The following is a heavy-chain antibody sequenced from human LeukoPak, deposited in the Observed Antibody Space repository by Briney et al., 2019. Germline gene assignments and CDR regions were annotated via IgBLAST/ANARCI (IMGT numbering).Heavy chain of an antibody. D-gene: IGHD2-21*02. CDR3: ARVDCGGDCYSGYFDY. Sequence: GGSLGLSCAASGFTFSSYWMSWVRQAPGKGLEWVANIKQDGSEKYYVDSVKGRFTISRDNAKNSLYLQMNSLRAEDTAVYYCARVDCGGDCYSGYFDYWGQGTLVTVSS. J-gene: IGHJ4*02. V-gene: IGHV3-7*01. CDR1: GFTFSSYW. CDR2: IKQDGSEK.